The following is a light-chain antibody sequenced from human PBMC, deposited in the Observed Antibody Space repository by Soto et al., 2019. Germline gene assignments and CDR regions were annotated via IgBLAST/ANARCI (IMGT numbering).Light chain of an antibody. J-gene: IGLJ3*02. Sequence: QSVLTQPPSASGTPGQRVTISCSGRSSNIGSNTVNWYQQLPGTAPKLLIYSNNQRPSGVPDRFSGSKSGTSASLAISGLQSEDEADYYCAAWDESLNGWVFGGGTKLTVL. CDR3: AAWDESLNGWV. V-gene: IGLV1-44*01. CDR2: SNN. CDR1: SSNIGSNT.